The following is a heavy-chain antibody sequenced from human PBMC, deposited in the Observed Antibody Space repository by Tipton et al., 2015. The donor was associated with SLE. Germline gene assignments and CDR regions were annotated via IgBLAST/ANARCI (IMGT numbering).Heavy chain of an antibody. Sequence: TLSLTCTVSGGSISSSSYYWGWIRQPPGKGLEWIGRIYTSGSTNYNPSLKSRVTMSVDTSKNQFSLKLSSVTAADTAVYYCARLVDSSGYHGAFDIWGQGTMVTVSS. J-gene: IGHJ3*02. D-gene: IGHD3-22*01. CDR2: IYTSGST. CDR3: ARLVDSSGYHGAFDI. V-gene: IGHV4-39*07. CDR1: GGSISSSSYY.